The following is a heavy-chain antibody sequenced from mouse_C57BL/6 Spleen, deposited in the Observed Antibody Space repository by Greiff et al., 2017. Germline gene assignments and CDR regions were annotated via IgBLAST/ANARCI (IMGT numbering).Heavy chain of an antibody. D-gene: IGHD1-1*02. V-gene: IGHV2-2*01. CDR3: ARMGGNPPYFDV. Sequence: VQLQQSGPGLVQPSPSLSITCTVSGFSLTSYGVHWVRQSPGKGLEWLGVIWSGGSTDYYAAFISRLSISKDKSKSQVFFKMNSLQADDTAIYYCARMGGNPPYFDVWGTGTTVTVSS. J-gene: IGHJ1*03. CDR2: IWSGGST. CDR1: GFSLTSYG.